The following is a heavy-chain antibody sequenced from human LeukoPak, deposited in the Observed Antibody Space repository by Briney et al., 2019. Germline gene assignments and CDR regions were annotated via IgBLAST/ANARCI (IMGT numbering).Heavy chain of an antibody. CDR1: GFTFSSYW. Sequence: GGSLRLSCAASGFTFSSYWMSWVRQAPGKGLEWVSAISGSGGNTYYADSVKGRFTISRDNSKNTLYLQMNSLRAEDTAVYYCAKDSHITMILVAEWGFDYWGQGTLVTVSS. CDR2: ISGSGGNT. J-gene: IGHJ4*02. V-gene: IGHV3-23*01. D-gene: IGHD3-22*01. CDR3: AKDSHITMILVAEWGFDY.